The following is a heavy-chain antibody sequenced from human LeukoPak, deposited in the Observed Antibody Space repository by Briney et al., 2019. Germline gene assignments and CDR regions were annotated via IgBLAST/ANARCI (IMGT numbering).Heavy chain of an antibody. Sequence: ASVKLSCKASGYTFTSYYMHWVRQAPGQGLEWKERSSPNSSSTNNGQKFKGGVTISRDTSIKTAYMELIRLKSDDTAVYYCASYASGYNWLKVWGQGTLVTVSS. D-gene: IGHD1-1*01. CDR3: ASYASGYNWLKV. V-gene: IGHV1-2*02. J-gene: IGHJ4*02. CDR1: GYTFTSYY. CDR2: SSPNSSST.